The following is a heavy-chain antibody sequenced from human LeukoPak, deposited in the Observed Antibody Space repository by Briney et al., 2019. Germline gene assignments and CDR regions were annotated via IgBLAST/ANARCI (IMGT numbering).Heavy chain of an antibody. Sequence: KSSETLSLTCAVSGGSVSSGSYYWSWIRQPPGKGLEWIGYIYYSGSTNYNPSLKSRVTISVDTSKNQFSLKLSSVTAADTAVYYCARGESYGSHRNFDYWGQGTLVTVSS. J-gene: IGHJ4*02. CDR2: IYYSGST. CDR1: GGSVSSGSYY. D-gene: IGHD5-18*01. CDR3: ARGESYGSHRNFDY. V-gene: IGHV4-61*01.